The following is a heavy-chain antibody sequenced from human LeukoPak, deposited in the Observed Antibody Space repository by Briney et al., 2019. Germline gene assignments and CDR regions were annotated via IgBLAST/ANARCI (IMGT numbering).Heavy chain of an antibody. D-gene: IGHD6-13*01. CDR2: ISSNGGST. CDR1: GFTFSSYA. V-gene: IGHV3-64*01. J-gene: IGHJ5*02. Sequence: QPGGSLRLSCAASGFTFSSYAMHWVRQAPGKGLEYVSAISSNGGSTYYANSVKGRFTISRDNSKNTLYLQMGSLRAEDMAVYYCARDLGEAAAGPWGQGTLVTVSS. CDR3: ARDLGEAAAGP.